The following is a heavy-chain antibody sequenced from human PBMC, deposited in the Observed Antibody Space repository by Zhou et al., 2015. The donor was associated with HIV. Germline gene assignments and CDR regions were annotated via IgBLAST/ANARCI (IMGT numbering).Heavy chain of an antibody. J-gene: IGHJ2*01. CDR2: ISPYNGDT. V-gene: IGHV1-18*01. D-gene: IGHD2-21*02. Sequence: QVQLVQSRGEVKKPGASVKVSCKASGYPFNSYAVSWVRQAPGQDLEWMGCISPYNGDTDYAQKFQSRVTMTSDRSTSTAYLELRSLRSDDTALYYCARGTKVTAKYWYFDVWAVAPWSLSLQ. CDR1: GYPFNSYA. CDR3: ARGTKVTAKYWYFDV.